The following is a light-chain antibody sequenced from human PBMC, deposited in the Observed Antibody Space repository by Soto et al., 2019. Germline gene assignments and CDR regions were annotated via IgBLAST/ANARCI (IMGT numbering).Light chain of an antibody. V-gene: IGKV3-20*01. CDR2: GTS. J-gene: IGKJ1*01. CDR1: RSFASSY. CDR3: QQYGSSPT. Sequence: EIVLTQSPATLSLSPGERATLSCRASRSFASSYLAWYQHKPGQAPRLLIYGTSSRATGIPDRFSGSGSGTDFALTISRLEPEDFAVYYCQQYGSSPTFGQGTKVDIK.